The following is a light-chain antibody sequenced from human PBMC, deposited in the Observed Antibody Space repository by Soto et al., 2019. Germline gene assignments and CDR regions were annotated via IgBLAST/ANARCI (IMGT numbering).Light chain of an antibody. Sequence: DIQMTQSPSTLSASVGDGVTITCRASQNISVWLAWYQQRPGKAPKFLIYDASNLETGVSSWFSGSGSGTEFTLTIRSLQPDDFATYYCQQYDSSSPTFGQGTKLEIK. V-gene: IGKV1-5*01. CDR2: DAS. J-gene: IGKJ2*01. CDR3: QQYDSSSPT. CDR1: QNISVW.